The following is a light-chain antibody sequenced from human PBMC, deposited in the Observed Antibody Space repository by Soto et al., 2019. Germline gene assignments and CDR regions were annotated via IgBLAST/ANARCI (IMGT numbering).Light chain of an antibody. V-gene: IGKV1-5*03. CDR1: QSISTW. CDR3: QQYNSFSIT. Sequence: IQMTQSPSTLSASVGDRVTITCRASQSISTWLAWYQQNPGKAPRLLIYGASSLKSGVPSRFSGSGSGTEFTLTISSLQPDDFATYYCQQYNSFSITFGQGTRLEIK. J-gene: IGKJ5*01. CDR2: GAS.